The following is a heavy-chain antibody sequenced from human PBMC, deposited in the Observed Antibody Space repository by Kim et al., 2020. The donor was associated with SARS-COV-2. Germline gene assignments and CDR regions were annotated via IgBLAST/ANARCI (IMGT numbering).Heavy chain of an antibody. Sequence: ASVKVSCKASGYTFTKYDMHWVLQAPGQGLQWMGIINPRGGTTSYAQHLHGRVTMTGDTATNTVYMELSSLTNDDTAVYFCARGYSYDSSGLGYWGQGTLVTVSS. CDR3: ARGYSYDSSGLGY. CDR1: GYTFTKYD. V-gene: IGHV1-46*01. D-gene: IGHD6-19*01. CDR2: INPRGGTT. J-gene: IGHJ4*02.